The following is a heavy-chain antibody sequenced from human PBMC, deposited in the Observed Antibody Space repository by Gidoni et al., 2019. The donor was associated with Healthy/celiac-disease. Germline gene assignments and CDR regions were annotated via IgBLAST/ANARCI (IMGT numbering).Heavy chain of an antibody. CDR2: INHSGST. D-gene: IGHD3-10*01. CDR3: ARGRRYYYGSGTTDY. CDR1: GGSFSGYY. J-gene: IGHJ4*02. Sequence: QVQLQQWGAGLLKPSETLSLTCAFYGGSFSGYYWSWIRQPPGKGLEWIGEINHSGSTNYNPSIKSRVTISVDTSKNQFSLKLSSVTAADTAVYYCARGRRYYYGSGTTDYWGQGTLVTVSS. V-gene: IGHV4-34*01.